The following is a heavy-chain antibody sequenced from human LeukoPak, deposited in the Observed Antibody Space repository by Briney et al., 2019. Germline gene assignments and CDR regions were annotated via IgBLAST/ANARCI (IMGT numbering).Heavy chain of an antibody. D-gene: IGHD1-26*01. CDR2: MYYGGNT. CDR3: ARGSRGTGYWFDP. V-gene: IGHV4-30-4*07. CDR1: GDAITSGGYS. Sequence: SRTLSLTCSVSGDAITSGGYSWTWIRQPPGKGLEWIGYMYYGGNTFYSPSLKSRVTISLDTSKNQFSLRLTSVTAADTAVYFCARGSRGTGYWFDPWGQGTLVTVSS. J-gene: IGHJ5*02.